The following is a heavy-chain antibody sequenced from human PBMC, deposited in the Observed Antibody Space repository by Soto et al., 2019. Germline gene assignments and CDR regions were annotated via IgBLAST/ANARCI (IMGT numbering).Heavy chain of an antibody. CDR1: GGTFSSYA. CDR2: IIPILGIA. J-gene: IGHJ4*02. Sequence: SSVKVSCKASGGTFSSYAISWVRQAPGQGLEWMGGIIPILGIANYAQKFQVRVTITADKSTSTAYMELSSLRSEDTAVYYCARANSNYYFDYWGQGTLVTVSS. D-gene: IGHD4-4*01. CDR3: ARANSNYYFDY. V-gene: IGHV1-69*10.